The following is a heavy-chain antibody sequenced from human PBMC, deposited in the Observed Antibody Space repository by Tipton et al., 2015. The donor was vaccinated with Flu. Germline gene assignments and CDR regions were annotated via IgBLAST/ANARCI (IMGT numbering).Heavy chain of an antibody. CDR3: ARDAGDDYYDGSIYHDALDF. V-gene: IGHV3-7*01. D-gene: IGHD3-16*01. CDR1: GFTFSTYW. J-gene: IGHJ3*01. Sequence: SLRLSCAASGFTFSTYWMTWIRQAPGKGLEWVAVIKPDGSETHYLGSVKGRFTLSRDNPKNSLHLQLSSLRAEDTAVYYCARDAGDDYYDGSIYHDALDFWGQGTVVTVSS. CDR2: IKPDGSET.